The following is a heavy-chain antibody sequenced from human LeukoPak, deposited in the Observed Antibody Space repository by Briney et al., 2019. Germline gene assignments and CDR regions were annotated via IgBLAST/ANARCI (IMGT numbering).Heavy chain of an antibody. J-gene: IGHJ5*02. Sequence: ASVKVSCKASGYTFTGYYMHWVRQAPGQGLEWMGWINPNSGGTNYAQKFQGRVTMTRDTSISTAYMELSRLRSDDTAVYYCAREIGGYDTDNWFDPWGQGTLVTVSS. CDR1: GYTFTGYY. V-gene: IGHV1-2*02. D-gene: IGHD5-12*01. CDR3: AREIGGYDTDNWFDP. CDR2: INPNSGGT.